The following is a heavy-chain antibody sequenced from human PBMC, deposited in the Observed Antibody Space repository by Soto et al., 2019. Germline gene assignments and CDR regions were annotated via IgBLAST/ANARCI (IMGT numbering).Heavy chain of an antibody. V-gene: IGHV1-69*04. CDR3: ATSYGSGYRAFDY. Sequence: QVQLVQSGAEVKRPGSSVKVSCKASGDTFSFYSINWVRQAPGLGLEWMGRVNPILSMSNYAQRFQGRVTMTADKSMSTAYMGLSGLRSEDTAMYYCATSYGSGYRAFDYWGQGALVTVSS. CDR2: VNPILSMS. D-gene: IGHD3-10*01. J-gene: IGHJ4*02. CDR1: GDTFSFYS.